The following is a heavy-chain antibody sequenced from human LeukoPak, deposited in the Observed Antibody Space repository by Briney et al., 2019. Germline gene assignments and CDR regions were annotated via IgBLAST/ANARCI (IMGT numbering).Heavy chain of an antibody. V-gene: IGHV3-21*01. Sequence: GGSLRLSRAASGYTFSSYSINWVRQAPGKGLEWVSSISVRSNYIYYADSVRGRFSISRDDARDSLYLQMNSLRAEDTAVYYCVRLRRNSDTSGFYYYYDYWGQGTLVTVSS. J-gene: IGHJ4*02. D-gene: IGHD3-22*01. CDR3: VRLRRNSDTSGFYYYYDY. CDR2: ISVRSNYI. CDR1: GYTFSSYS.